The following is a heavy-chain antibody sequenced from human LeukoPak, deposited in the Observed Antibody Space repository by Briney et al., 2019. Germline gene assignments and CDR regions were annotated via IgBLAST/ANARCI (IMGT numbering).Heavy chain of an antibody. Sequence: PGRSLRLSCAASGFTFNTYGMNWVRQAPGKGLEWVSYISSTSSTIYYADSVKGRFTISRDNAKNSLYLQINSLRAEDTAVYYCARVQEWPHFDYWGQGTLVTVSS. J-gene: IGHJ4*02. CDR3: ARVQEWPHFDY. D-gene: IGHD1-1*01. CDR2: ISSTSSTI. CDR1: GFTFNTYG. V-gene: IGHV3-48*01.